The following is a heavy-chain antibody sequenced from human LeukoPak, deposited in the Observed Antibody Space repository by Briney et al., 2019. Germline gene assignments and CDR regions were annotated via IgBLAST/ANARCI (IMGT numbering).Heavy chain of an antibody. D-gene: IGHD2-2*01. Sequence: PGASVKVSCKASGYTFTGYYMHWVRQAPGQGLEWMGWINPNSGGTNYAQKFQGRVTMTRDTSISTAYMELSRLRSDDTAVYYCARRYCSSTSCYGVEWFDPWGQGTLVTVSS. V-gene: IGHV1-2*02. CDR2: INPNSGGT. CDR3: ARRYCSSTSCYGVEWFDP. CDR1: GYTFTGYY. J-gene: IGHJ5*02.